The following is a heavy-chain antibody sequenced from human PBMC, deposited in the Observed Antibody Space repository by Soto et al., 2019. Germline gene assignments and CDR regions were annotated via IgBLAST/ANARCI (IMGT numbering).Heavy chain of an antibody. CDR1: GFTFTSSS. CDR2: IVVGSGNT. Sequence: ASVNVSCKSSGFTFTSSSVQWGRQARGQRLECIGWIVVGSGNTNYAQKFQERVTITRDMSTSTAYMELSSLRSEDTAVYYCAAGRGDYSSGYYYGPYWGQGTLVTVSS. D-gene: IGHD3-22*01. CDR3: AAGRGDYSSGYYYGPY. V-gene: IGHV1-58*01. J-gene: IGHJ4*02.